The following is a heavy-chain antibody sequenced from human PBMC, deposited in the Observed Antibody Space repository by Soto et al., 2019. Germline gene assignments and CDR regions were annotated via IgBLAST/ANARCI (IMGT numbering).Heavy chain of an antibody. CDR3: ATTIPDYDPFRSPPDY. CDR2: VHAGNDNT. D-gene: IGHD3-3*01. J-gene: IGHJ4*02. V-gene: IGHV1-3*01. Sequence: QVQLVQSGAEVKKPGASVQVSCKASGYTFTYYAIHWVRQAPGQRLEWMGRVHAGNDNTKYSQKFQDRVTITRDTSASTAYMELSSLRPEHTAVYYCATTIPDYDPFRSPPDYSGQGTLVTVSS. CDR1: GYTFTYYA.